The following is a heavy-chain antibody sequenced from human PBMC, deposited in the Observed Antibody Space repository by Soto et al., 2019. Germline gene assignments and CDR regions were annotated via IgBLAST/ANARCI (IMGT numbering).Heavy chain of an antibody. V-gene: IGHV1-46*01. CDR2: INPSGGST. J-gene: IGHJ6*02. Sequence: GASVKVSCKASGYTFTSYYMHWVRQAPGQGLEWMGIINPSGGSTSYAQKFQGRVTMTRDTSTSTVYMDLSSLKSGDTAVYFCARDRAGRGQFLYYYGMDVWGQGTTVTVSS. D-gene: IGHD6-13*01. CDR1: GYTFTSYY. CDR3: ARDRAGRGQFLYYYGMDV.